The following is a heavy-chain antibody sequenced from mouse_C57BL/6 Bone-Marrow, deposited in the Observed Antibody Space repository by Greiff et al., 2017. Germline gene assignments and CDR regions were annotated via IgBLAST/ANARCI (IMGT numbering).Heavy chain of an antibody. CDR2: IYPRSGNT. CDR1: GYTFTSYG. CDR3: ARWNYYGSSYGY. D-gene: IGHD1-1*01. V-gene: IGHV1-81*01. J-gene: IGHJ2*01. Sequence: VQLQQSGAELARPGASVKLSCKASGYTFTSYGISWVKQRTGQGLEWIGEIYPRSGNTYYNEKFKGKATLTADKSSSTAYMELRSLTSEDSAVCFYARWNYYGSSYGYWGQGTTLTVSS.